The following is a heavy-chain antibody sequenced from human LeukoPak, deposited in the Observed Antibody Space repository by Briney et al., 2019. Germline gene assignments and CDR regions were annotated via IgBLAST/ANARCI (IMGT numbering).Heavy chain of an antibody. CDR2: ISGSGGST. D-gene: IGHD4-17*01. Sequence: PGGSLRLSCAASGFTFSSYAMSWVRQAPGKGLEWVSAISGSGGSTYYADSVKGRFTISRDNSKNTLYLQMNSLRAEDTAVYYCAREWHPMTTVTGGLGYWGQGTLVTVSS. V-gene: IGHV3-23*01. CDR3: AREWHPMTTVTGGLGY. CDR1: GFTFSSYA. J-gene: IGHJ4*02.